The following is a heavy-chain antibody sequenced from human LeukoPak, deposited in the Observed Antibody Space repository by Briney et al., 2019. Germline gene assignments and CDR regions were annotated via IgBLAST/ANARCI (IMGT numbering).Heavy chain of an antibody. Sequence: SETLSLTCTVSGGSIGSSSYYWGWIRQPPGKGLEWIGIIYYSGTTYYNPSLKSRVTISVDTSKNQFSLKLSSVTAADTAIYYCARAPLYHYDSSGYLFDYWGQGTLVTVSS. V-gene: IGHV4-39*07. D-gene: IGHD3-22*01. CDR2: IYYSGTT. J-gene: IGHJ4*02. CDR1: GGSIGSSSYY. CDR3: ARAPLYHYDSSGYLFDY.